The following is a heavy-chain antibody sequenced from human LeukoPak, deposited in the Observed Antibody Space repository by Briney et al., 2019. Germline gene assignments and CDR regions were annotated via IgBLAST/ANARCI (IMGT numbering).Heavy chain of an antibody. J-gene: IGHJ6*03. CDR1: GGSITSGRYY. Sequence: SETLSLTCSVSGGSITSGRYYWTWIRQPAGKGLEWIGRLYTNDNTNYDPSLESRVSISVDTSKSQFYLQLTSVTAADTAVYLCARGVVTDDYYTDVWGKGITVIVSS. CDR2: LYTNDNT. CDR3: ARGVVTDDYYTDV. V-gene: IGHV4-61*02. D-gene: IGHD2-21*02.